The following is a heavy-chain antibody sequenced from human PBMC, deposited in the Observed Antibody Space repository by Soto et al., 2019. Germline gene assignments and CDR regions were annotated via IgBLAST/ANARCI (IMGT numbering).Heavy chain of an antibody. V-gene: IGHV4-59*08. CDR2: IYYSGST. J-gene: IGHJ6*02. CDR3: AGQVQLPNYYYYGMDV. Sequence: SETLSLTCTVSGGSISSYYWSWIRQPPGKGLEWIGYIYYSGSTNYNPSLKSRVTISVDTSKNQFSLKLSSVTAADTAVYYCAGQVQLPNYYYYGMDVWGQGTTVTVSS. D-gene: IGHD2-2*01. CDR1: GGSISSYY.